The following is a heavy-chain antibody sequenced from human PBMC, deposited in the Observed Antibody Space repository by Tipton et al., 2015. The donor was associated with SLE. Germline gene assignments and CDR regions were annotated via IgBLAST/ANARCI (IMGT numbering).Heavy chain of an antibody. CDR2: IYYSGST. CDR1: GGSISSRSYY. V-gene: IGHV4-61*01. Sequence: TLSLTCTVSGGSISSRSYYWSWIRQPPGKGLEWIGYIYYSGSTNYNPSLKSRVTISVDTSKNQFSLKLSSVTAADTAVYYCASGRAVAGGDYFDYWGQGTLVTVS. CDR3: ASGRAVAGGDYFDY. J-gene: IGHJ4*02. D-gene: IGHD6-19*01.